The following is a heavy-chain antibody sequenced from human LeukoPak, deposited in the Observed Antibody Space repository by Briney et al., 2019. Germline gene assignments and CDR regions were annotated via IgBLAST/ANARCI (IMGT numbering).Heavy chain of an antibody. CDR1: GFTVSSNY. V-gene: IGHV3-66*01. CDR3: ASLRRDSSGWYYFDY. Sequence: GGSLRLSCAASGFTVSSNYMSWVRQAPGKGLEWVSVIYSGGSTYYADSVKGRFTISRDNSKNTLYLQMNSLRAEDTAVYYCASLRRDSSGWYYFDYWGQGTLVTVSS. J-gene: IGHJ4*02. CDR2: IYSGGST. D-gene: IGHD6-19*01.